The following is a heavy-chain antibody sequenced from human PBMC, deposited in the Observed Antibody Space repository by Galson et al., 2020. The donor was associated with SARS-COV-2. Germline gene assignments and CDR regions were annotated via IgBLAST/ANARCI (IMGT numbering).Heavy chain of an antibody. CDR3: ATGVDLDPYFDS. Sequence: HGESLKISCKGSGYRFNIYWIGWVLQMPGKGLEWMGIIYPGDSDTRYSPSFQGQVTISADKSISTAYLQWNSLKASDTAMYYCATGVDLDPYFDSWGQGTLVTVSS. J-gene: IGHJ4*02. CDR2: IYPGDSDT. D-gene: IGHD2-15*01. V-gene: IGHV5-51*01. CDR1: GYRFNIYW.